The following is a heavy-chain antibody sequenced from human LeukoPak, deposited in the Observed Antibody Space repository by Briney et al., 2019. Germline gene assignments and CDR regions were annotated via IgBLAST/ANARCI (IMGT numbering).Heavy chain of an antibody. CDR2: IYYSGST. V-gene: IGHV4-61*03. CDR1: GGSISTSNYY. D-gene: IGHD3-22*01. Sequence: SETLSLTCTVSGGSISTSNYYWSWIRQPPGKGLEWIGYIYYSGSTNYNPSLKSRVTISVDTSKNHFSLKLSSVTAADTAVYYCARKQFDSSLATYNWFDPWGQGTLVTVSS. CDR3: ARKQFDSSLATYNWFDP. J-gene: IGHJ5*02.